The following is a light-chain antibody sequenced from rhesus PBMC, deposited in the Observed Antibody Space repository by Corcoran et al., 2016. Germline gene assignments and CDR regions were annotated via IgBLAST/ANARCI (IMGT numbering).Light chain of an antibody. CDR1: QGISNW. V-gene: IGKV1-69*01. CDR3: QQDDNSPYS. Sequence: DIQMTQSPSSLSASVGDRVTITCRASQGISNWLAWYQQKPGKAPKLLIYRASILETGVPSRFSGSGSGTDFTLTISSLETEDIATYYCQQDDNSPYSFGQGTKVEIK. CDR2: RAS. J-gene: IGKJ2*01.